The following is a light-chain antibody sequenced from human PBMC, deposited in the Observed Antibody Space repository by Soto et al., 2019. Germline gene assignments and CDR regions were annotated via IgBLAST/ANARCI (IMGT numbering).Light chain of an antibody. V-gene: IGLV2-11*01. J-gene: IGLJ1*01. Sequence: QSVLTQPRSVSGSPGQSVTISCTGTSSDVGGYNYVSWYQQHPGKAPKLMIYGVSKRPSGVPDRFSGSKSGNTASLTISGLQAEDEADYYCCSYAGSYTLYAFGTGTKVTVL. CDR2: GVS. CDR1: SSDVGGYNY. CDR3: CSYAGSYTLYA.